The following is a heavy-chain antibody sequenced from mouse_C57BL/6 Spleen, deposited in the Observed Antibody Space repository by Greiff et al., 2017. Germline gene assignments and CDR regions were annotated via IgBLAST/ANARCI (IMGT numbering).Heavy chain of an antibody. CDR2: ISYDGSN. J-gene: IGHJ3*01. D-gene: IGHD1-1*01. V-gene: IGHV3-6*01. CDR3: ARPNYYGSSPWFAY. CDR1: GYSITSGYY. Sequence: EVQLQESGPGLVKPSQSLSLTCSVTGYSITSGYYWNWIRQFPGNKLEWMGYISYDGSNNYNPSLKNRISITRDTSKNQFFLKMNSVTTEDTATYYCARPNYYGSSPWFAYWGQGTLVTVSA.